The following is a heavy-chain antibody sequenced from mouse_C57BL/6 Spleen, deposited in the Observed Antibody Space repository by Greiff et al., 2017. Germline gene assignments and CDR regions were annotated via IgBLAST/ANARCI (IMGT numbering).Heavy chain of an antibody. J-gene: IGHJ3*01. Sequence: QVQLKQPGAELVRPGTSVTLSCKASGYTFTSYWMHWVKQRPGQGLEWIGVIDPSDSYTNYNQKFKGKATLTVDPSSSTAYMQLSSLTSEDSAVYYCARGGYYGSSPAGFAYWGQGTLVTVSA. CDR3: ARGGYYGSSPAGFAY. D-gene: IGHD1-1*01. V-gene: IGHV1-59*01. CDR1: GYTFTSYW. CDR2: IDPSDSYT.